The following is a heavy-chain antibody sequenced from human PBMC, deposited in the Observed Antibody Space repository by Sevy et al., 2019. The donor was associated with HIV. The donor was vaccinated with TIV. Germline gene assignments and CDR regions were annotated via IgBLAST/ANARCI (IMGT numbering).Heavy chain of an antibody. CDR3: TRGRDPTSSLYAY. D-gene: IGHD3-16*01. V-gene: IGHV3-7*01. CDR1: GFTFSTSW. J-gene: IGHJ4*02. Sequence: GGSLRLSCAASGFTFSTSWMAWVRQAPGKGLDWVASTKQDGSGSQYAASVRGRFSISRDNAKNSVYLQMNSLRAEDTAIYYCTRGRDPTSSLYAYWGQGTLVTVSS. CDR2: TKQDGSGS.